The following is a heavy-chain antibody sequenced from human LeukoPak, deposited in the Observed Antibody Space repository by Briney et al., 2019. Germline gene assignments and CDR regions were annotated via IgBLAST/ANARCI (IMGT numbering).Heavy chain of an antibody. D-gene: IGHD2-2*01. CDR1: GFIFSSYW. CDR3: ARRALRYCSSTSCPAQYYGVDV. CDR2: IKEDGSEK. Sequence: GGSLRLSCAASGFIFSSYWMSWVRQAPGRGLEWVANIKEDGSEKYYVDSVKGRFTISRDNAKNSLYLQTNSLRAEDTAVYYCARRALRYCSSTSCPAQYYGVDVWGKGTTVTVSS. V-gene: IGHV3-7*03. J-gene: IGHJ6*04.